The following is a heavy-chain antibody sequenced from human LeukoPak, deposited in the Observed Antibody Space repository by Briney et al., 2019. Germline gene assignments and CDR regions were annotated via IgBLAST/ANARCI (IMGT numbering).Heavy chain of an antibody. CDR2: INPNSGGT. D-gene: IGHD6-19*01. Sequence: ASVKVSCKASEYTFTGYYMHWVRQAPGQGLEWMGWINPNSGGTNYAQKFQGRVTMTRDTSISTAYMELSRLRSDDTAVYYCARGGYKQWLPCDYWGQGTLVTVSS. J-gene: IGHJ4*02. V-gene: IGHV1-2*02. CDR3: ARGGYKQWLPCDY. CDR1: EYTFTGYY.